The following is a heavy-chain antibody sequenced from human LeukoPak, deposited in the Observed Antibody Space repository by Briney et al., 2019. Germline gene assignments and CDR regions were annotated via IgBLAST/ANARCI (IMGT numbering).Heavy chain of an antibody. CDR1: GFTFSDSW. V-gene: IGHV3-11*01. CDR2: INIGGTNT. CDR3: ATDGAGFDT. J-gene: IGHJ5*02. Sequence: GGSLRLSCAASGFTFSDSWMSWVRQAPGKGLEWLSYINIGGTNTHYADSVKGRFTISRDNAKKSLYLEMNNLRAEDTAVYYCATDGAGFDTWGQGVLVTVSS.